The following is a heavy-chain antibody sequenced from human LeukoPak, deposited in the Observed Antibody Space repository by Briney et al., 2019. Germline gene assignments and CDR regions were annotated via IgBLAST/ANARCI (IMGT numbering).Heavy chain of an antibody. J-gene: IGHJ5*02. Sequence: SETLSLTCTVSGGSISSGGYYWSWIRQHPGKGLEWIGYIYYSGSTYYNPSLESRVTISVDTSKNQFSLKLSSVTAADTAVYYCARVHCSGGSCYWFDPWGQGTLVTVSS. CDR3: ARVHCSGGSCYWFDP. D-gene: IGHD2-15*01. V-gene: IGHV4-31*03. CDR2: IYYSGST. CDR1: GGSISSGGYY.